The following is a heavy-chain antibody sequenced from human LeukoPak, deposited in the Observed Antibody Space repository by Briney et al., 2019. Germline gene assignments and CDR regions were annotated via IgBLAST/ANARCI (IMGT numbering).Heavy chain of an antibody. CDR3: TRRLDD. V-gene: IGHV3-7*01. CDR1: GFSFNSDW. CDR2: IKHDESEK. J-gene: IGHJ4*02. Sequence: GGSLRLSCAASGFSFNSDWMDWVRQAPGKGLEWVANIKHDESEKNYLDSVKGRFTISRDNAQNSLYLQMNGLRVEDTAVYYCTRRLDDWGQGTLVSVSS. D-gene: IGHD3-16*01.